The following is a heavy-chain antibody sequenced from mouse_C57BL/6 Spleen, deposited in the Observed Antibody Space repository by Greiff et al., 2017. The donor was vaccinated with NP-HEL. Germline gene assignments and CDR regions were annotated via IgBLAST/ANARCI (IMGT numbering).Heavy chain of an antibody. CDR2: IYPGDGDT. CDR1: GYAFSSYW. D-gene: IGHD1-1*01. Sequence: QVQLQQSGAELVKPGASVKISCKASGYAFSSYWMNWVKQRPGKGLECIGQIYPGDGDTNYNGKFKGKATLTADKSSSTAYMQLSSLTSEDSAVYFCARGGTTVVSDYWGQGTTLTVSS. CDR3: ARGGTTVVSDY. J-gene: IGHJ2*01. V-gene: IGHV1-80*01.